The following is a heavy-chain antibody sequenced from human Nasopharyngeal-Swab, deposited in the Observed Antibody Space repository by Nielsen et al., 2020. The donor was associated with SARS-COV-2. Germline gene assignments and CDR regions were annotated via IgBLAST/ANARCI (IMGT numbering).Heavy chain of an antibody. J-gene: IGHJ4*02. V-gene: IGHV3-21*03. Sequence: GESLKISCAASGFTFSSYSMNWVRQAPGKGLEWVSSISSSSSYIYYADSVKGRFTISRDNAKNSLYLQMNSLRAEDTAVYYCARDAGRMMGPAMDVWGQGTLVTVSS. CDR1: GFTFSSYS. CDR3: ARDAGRMMGPAMDV. D-gene: IGHD2-2*01. CDR2: ISSSSSYI.